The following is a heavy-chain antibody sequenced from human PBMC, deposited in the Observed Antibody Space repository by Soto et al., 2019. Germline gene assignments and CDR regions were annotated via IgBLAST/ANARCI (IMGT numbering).Heavy chain of an antibody. CDR2: IYYSGTN. V-gene: IGHV4-39*01. CDR3: GRHPATSETYFYGMDV. Sequence: PSETLSLTCTVSGGSVSSSSFLWGWIRHSPGKELEWIGSIYYSGTNYYNPSLKSRVTISVETSKSQFSLKVSSVTAADTAVYYCGRHPATSETYFYGMDVWGQGTTITV. CDR1: GGSVSSSSFL. J-gene: IGHJ6*02.